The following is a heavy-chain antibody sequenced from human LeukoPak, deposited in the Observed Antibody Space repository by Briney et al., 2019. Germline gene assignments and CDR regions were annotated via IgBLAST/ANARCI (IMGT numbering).Heavy chain of an antibody. J-gene: IGHJ6*03. CDR3: AKDRNGRWNYDYYYYYMDV. D-gene: IGHD1-7*01. V-gene: IGHV3-30*02. CDR2: RRYDGSNK. Sequence: PGGSLRLSCAASGFTFSTYGMHWVRQAPGKGLEWVAFRRYDGSNKYYADSVKGRFTISRDNSKNTLYLQMNSLRAEDTAVYYCAKDRNGRWNYDYYYYYMDVWGKGTTVTVSS. CDR1: GFTFSTYG.